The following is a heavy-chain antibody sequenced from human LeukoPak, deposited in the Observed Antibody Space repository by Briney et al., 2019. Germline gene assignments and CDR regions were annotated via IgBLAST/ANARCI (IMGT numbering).Heavy chain of an antibody. D-gene: IGHD3-10*01. V-gene: IGHV1-46*01. J-gene: IGHJ6*03. Sequence: ASVKVSCKASGYTFTSYYMHWVRQAPGQGLEWMGIINPSGGSTSYAQKFQGRVTMTRDTSTSTVYMELSSLRSEDTAVYYCARDKAGYYYYYYMDVWGKGTTVAVSS. CDR2: INPSGGST. CDR3: ARDKAGYYYYYYMDV. CDR1: GYTFTSYY.